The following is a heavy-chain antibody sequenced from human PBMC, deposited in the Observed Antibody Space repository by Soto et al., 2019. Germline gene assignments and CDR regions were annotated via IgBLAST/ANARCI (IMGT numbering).Heavy chain of an antibody. CDR2: IFYTGST. V-gene: IGHV4-30-4*01. J-gene: IGHJ4*02. CDR1: DGTIIGGDCF. Sequence: ILRVTYSVADGTIIGGDCFCRWIRQPPGKGLEWIVSIFYTGSTYYSPSLKSRASMSMDTYKNLFSLRLRSLNAAETAVYFCAREKANLYAHYYRDSCGPAIPVTVS. D-gene: IGHD3-10*01. CDR3: AREKANLYAHYYRDS.